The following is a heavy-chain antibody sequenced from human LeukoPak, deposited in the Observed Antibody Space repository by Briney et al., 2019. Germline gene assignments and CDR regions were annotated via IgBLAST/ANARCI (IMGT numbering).Heavy chain of an antibody. CDR3: AKGGYDFWSGFSYMDV. CDR1: GFTFSSYG. Sequence: GGSLRLSCAASGFTFSSYGMHWVRQAPGKGLEWVSVISGSGDSTYYADSVKGRFTISRDNSKNTVYLQMNSLRAEDTAVYYCAKGGYDFWSGFSYMDVWGKGTTVTVSS. CDR2: ISGSGDST. J-gene: IGHJ6*03. V-gene: IGHV3-23*01. D-gene: IGHD3-3*01.